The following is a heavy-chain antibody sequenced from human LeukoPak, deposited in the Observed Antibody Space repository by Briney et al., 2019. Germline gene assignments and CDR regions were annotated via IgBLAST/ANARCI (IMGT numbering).Heavy chain of an antibody. Sequence: AGRSLRLSCTTAGFRFGDYAMSWVRQAPGKGLEWVSTINANSGTTSYAASVRGRFTISRDNSKNTLYLQVNTLRADDTATYYCAKPISGGLAVTADWFHPWGQGTLVVVSS. CDR1: GFRFGDYA. CDR3: AKPISGGLAVTADWFHP. CDR2: INANSGTT. V-gene: IGHV3-23*01. D-gene: IGHD6-19*01. J-gene: IGHJ5*01.